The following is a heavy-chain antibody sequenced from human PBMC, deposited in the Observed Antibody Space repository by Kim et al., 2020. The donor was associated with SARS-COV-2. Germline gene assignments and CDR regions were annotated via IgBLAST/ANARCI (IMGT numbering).Heavy chain of an antibody. D-gene: IGHD2-15*01. Sequence: YYADSVKGRLTISRDNSKNTLYLRMNSLRAEDTAVYYCAFGCSGGSCYVWWGQGTLVTVSS. J-gene: IGHJ4*02. V-gene: IGHV3-23*01. CDR3: AFGCSGGSCYVW.